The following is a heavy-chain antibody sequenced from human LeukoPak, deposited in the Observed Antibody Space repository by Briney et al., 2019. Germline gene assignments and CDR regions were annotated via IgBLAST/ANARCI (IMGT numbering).Heavy chain of an antibody. CDR1: GGTFSSYA. CDR2: IIPIFGTA. V-gene: IGHV1-69*13. Sequence: SVKVSCEASGGTFSSYAISWVRQAPGQGLEWMGGIIPIFGTANYAQKFQGRVTITADGSTSTAYMELSSLRSEDTAVYYCARGGYCSGGSCYSFDYWGQGTLVTVSS. D-gene: IGHD2-15*01. CDR3: ARGGYCSGGSCYSFDY. J-gene: IGHJ4*02.